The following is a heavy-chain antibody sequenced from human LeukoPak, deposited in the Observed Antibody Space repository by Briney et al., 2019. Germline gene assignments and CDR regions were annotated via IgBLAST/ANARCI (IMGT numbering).Heavy chain of an antibody. CDR2: INHSVST. V-gene: IGHV4-34*01. Sequence: LEALSLTCAVHGGSFSSYYWSWIRQPPGKGLEWIGEINHSVSTNYSPSLKSRVTISVDTSKNQFSLKLSSVTAADTAVYYCARTQWLVVSAFDIWRQRTTVTVPS. CDR3: ARTQWLVVSAFDI. J-gene: IGHJ3*02. D-gene: IGHD6-19*01. CDR1: GGSFSSYY.